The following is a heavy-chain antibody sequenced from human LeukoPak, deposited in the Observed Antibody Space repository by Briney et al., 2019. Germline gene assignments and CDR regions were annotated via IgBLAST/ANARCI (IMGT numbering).Heavy chain of an antibody. CDR3: TRDLMDYDVSTGLHHYYMDV. D-gene: IGHD3-9*01. CDR2: INGDGRNI. Sequence: GGSLRLSCVASGFTFSSYWMHWVRQDPRKGLVWVSRINGDGRNINYADSVRSRFTISRDNAKNTLFLQMNTLRVEATAVSSCTRDLMDYDVSTGLHHYYMDVWGQGTTVTVSS. V-gene: IGHV3-74*01. CDR1: GFTFSSYW. J-gene: IGHJ6*02.